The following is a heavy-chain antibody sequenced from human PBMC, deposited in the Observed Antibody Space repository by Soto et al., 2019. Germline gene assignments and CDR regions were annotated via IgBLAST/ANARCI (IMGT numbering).Heavy chain of an antibody. Sequence: SETLSLTCIVSGGSISSNDFCWSWIRQHPGKGLEWIGYIYYSGNTYYNPSLKSRVTISVDRSKNQFSLKLSSVTAADTAVYYCARGGVDYYDSSGYYFSPYYFDYWGQGTLVTVSS. CDR2: IYYSGNT. CDR3: ARGGVDYYDSSGYYFSPYYFDY. CDR1: GGSISSNDFC. V-gene: IGHV4-30-4*08. J-gene: IGHJ4*02. D-gene: IGHD3-22*01.